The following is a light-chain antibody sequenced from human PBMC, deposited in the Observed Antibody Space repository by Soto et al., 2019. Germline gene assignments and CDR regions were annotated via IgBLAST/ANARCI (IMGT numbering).Light chain of an antibody. V-gene: IGKV3-11*01. J-gene: IGKJ1*01. CDR3: PQRGTWPVT. Sequence: EIVLTQSPATLSLSPGERATLSCRASQSVGSYFAWYQQKPGQAPRLLIYDASNRATGIPARFSGSGSGTGFTLTISSLEPDDFAVYYCPQRGTWPVTFGQGTRVDIK. CDR2: DAS. CDR1: QSVGSY.